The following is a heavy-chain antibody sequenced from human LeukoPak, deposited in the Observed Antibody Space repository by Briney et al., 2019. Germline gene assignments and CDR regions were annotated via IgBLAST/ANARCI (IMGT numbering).Heavy chain of an antibody. CDR2: IYTSGST. CDR1: GDSISSTNYY. CDR3: AREPRTLYYYYMDV. D-gene: IGHD2-2*01. J-gene: IGHJ6*03. V-gene: IGHV4-39*07. Sequence: SETLSLTCTVSGDSISSTNYYWGWIRQPPGKGLEWIGRIYTSGSTNYNPSLKSRVTMSVDTSKNQFSLKLSSVTAADTAVYYCAREPRTLYYYYMDVWGKGTTVTISS.